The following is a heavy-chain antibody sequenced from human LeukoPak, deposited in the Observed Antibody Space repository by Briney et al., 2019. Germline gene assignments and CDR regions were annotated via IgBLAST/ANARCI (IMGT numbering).Heavy chain of an antibody. Sequence: ASVKVSCKASGYTFTSYDINWVRQATGQGLEWMGWMNPNSGNTGYAQKFQGRVTMTRNTSISTAYMELSSLRSEDTAVYYCAIYCSSTSCCPANWFDPWGQGTLVTVSS. J-gene: IGHJ5*02. V-gene: IGHV1-8*01. D-gene: IGHD2-2*01. CDR1: GYTFTSYD. CDR3: AIYCSSTSCCPANWFDP. CDR2: MNPNSGNT.